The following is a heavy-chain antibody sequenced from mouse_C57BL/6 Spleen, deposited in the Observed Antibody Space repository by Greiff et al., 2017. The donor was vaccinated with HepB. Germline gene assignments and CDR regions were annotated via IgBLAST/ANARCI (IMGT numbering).Heavy chain of an antibody. D-gene: IGHD1-1*01. CDR2: INPSNGGT. J-gene: IGHJ2*01. CDR1: GYTFTSYW. Sequence: QVQLQQPGPELVKPGASVKLSCKASGYTFTSYWMHWVKQRPGQGLEWIGNINPSNGGTNYNEKFKSKATLTVDKSSSTAYMQLSSLTSEDSAVYYCASLLLRSDYFDYWGQGTTLTVSS. CDR3: ASLLLRSDYFDY. V-gene: IGHV1-53*01.